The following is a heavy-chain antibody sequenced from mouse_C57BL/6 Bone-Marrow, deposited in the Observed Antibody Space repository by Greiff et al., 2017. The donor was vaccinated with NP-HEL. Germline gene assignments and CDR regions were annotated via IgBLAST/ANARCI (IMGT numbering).Heavy chain of an antibody. CDR1: GFSLSTFGMG. Sequence: QVTLKESGPGILQPSQTLSLTCSFSGFSLSTFGMGVGWIRQPSGKGLEWLAHIWWDDDKYYNPALKSRLTISKDTSKNQVFLTIANVETADTATYYCARMGYYGSSYGDYYAMDYWGQGTSVTVSS. D-gene: IGHD1-1*01. V-gene: IGHV8-8*01. J-gene: IGHJ4*01. CDR3: ARMGYYGSSYGDYYAMDY. CDR2: IWWDDDK.